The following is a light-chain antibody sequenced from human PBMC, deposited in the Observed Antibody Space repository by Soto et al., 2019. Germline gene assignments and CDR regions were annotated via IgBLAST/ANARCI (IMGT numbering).Light chain of an antibody. CDR1: SSDVGGYNY. J-gene: IGLJ1*01. V-gene: IGLV2-14*01. CDR3: TSYTSSSTLYV. CDR2: EVS. Sequence: QSVLTQPASVSGSPGQPITISCTGTSSDVGGYNYVSWYQQHPGKAPKLMIFEVSNRPSGVSYRFSGSKSGNTASLTISGLQAEDEADYYCTSYTSSSTLYVFGSGTKVT.